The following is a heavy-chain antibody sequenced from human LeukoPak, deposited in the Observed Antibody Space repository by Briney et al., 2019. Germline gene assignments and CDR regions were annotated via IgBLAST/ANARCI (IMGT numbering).Heavy chain of an antibody. CDR3: ARNVTAGFFDY. D-gene: IGHD1-1*01. CDR2: IYHSWGI. CDR1: GSSITSDFF. V-gene: IGHV4-38-2*01. J-gene: IGHJ4*02. Sequence: PSETLSLTCAVSGSSITSDFFWGWIRQPLGKGLEWIATIYHSWGIYFNPSLKSRVTISLDASKNQFSLKLTSLTAADTAIYYCARNVTAGFFDYWGQGILVTVSS.